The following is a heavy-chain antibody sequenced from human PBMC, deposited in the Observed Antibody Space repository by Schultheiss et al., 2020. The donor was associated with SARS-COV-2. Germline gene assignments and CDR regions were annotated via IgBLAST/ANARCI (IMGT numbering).Heavy chain of an antibody. CDR2: ISAYNGNT. CDR1: GYTFTSYG. Sequence: GESLKISCKASGYTFTSYGISWVRQAPGQGLEWMGWISAYNGNTNYAQKLQGRVTMTTDTSTSTAYMELRSLRSDDTAVYYCARSKRPPYSSSWYSSRPNAPFDYWGQGTLVTVSS. D-gene: IGHD6-13*01. CDR3: ARSKRPPYSSSWYSSRPNAPFDY. J-gene: IGHJ4*02. V-gene: IGHV1-18*01.